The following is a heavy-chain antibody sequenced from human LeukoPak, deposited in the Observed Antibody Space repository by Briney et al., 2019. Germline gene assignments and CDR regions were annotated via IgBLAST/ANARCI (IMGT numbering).Heavy chain of an antibody. CDR2: INHSGST. CDR3: ATRWAPYDYSNFDY. V-gene: IGHV4-34*01. CDR1: GGSFSGYY. D-gene: IGHD4-11*01. J-gene: IGHJ4*02. Sequence: PSETLSLTCAVYGGSFSGYYWSWIRQPPGKGLEWIGEINHSGSTNYNPSLKSRVTISVDTSKNQFSLKLSSVTAADTAVYYCATRWAPYDYSNFDYWGQGTLVTVSS.